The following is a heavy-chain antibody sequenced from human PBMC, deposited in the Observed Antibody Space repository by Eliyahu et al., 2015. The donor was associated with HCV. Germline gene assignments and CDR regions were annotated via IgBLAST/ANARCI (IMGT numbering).Heavy chain of an antibody. D-gene: IGHD2-15*01. CDR1: GGSVSSASYH. J-gene: IGHJ5*02. V-gene: IGHV4-61*01. Sequence: QVQLQESGPGLVKPSETLSLTCTVSGGSVSSASYHWSWIRQPPGKGLEWIGYIYYSGSTNYNPSLKTRATISVDTSKNQFSLKLSSVTAADTAVYYCARWWGGTNWFDPWGQGTLVTVSS. CDR2: IYYSGST. CDR3: ARWWGGTNWFDP.